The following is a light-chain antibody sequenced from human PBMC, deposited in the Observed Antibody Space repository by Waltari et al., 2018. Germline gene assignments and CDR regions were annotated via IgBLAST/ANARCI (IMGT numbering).Light chain of an antibody. CDR1: SSDVGGYNY. J-gene: IGLJ2*01. V-gene: IGLV2-11*01. CDR2: DLP. Sequence: QSALSQPRLVSGSPGQSVTISCTGTSSDVGGYNYVSWYQHPPGKPPQLMTYDLPKRPSGVPDRFSGSQSGNTASLTISGLQAEDEADYYCCSYAGRNAYVIFGGGTKLTV. CDR3: CSYAGRNAYVI.